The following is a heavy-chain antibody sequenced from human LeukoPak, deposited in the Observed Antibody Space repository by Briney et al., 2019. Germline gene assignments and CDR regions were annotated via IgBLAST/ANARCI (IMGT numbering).Heavy chain of an antibody. CDR1: GYTFTSYA. D-gene: IGHD5-18*01. V-gene: IGHV7-4-1*02. J-gene: IGHJ4*02. CDR2: INTNTGNP. Sequence: GASVKVSCKASGYTFTSYAMNWVRQAPGQGLEWMGWINTNTGNPTYAQGFTGRFVFSLDTSVSTAYLQISSLKAEDTAVYYCARSHARGYSYGLIPRPDYWGQGTLVTVSS. CDR3: ARSHARGYSYGLIPRPDY.